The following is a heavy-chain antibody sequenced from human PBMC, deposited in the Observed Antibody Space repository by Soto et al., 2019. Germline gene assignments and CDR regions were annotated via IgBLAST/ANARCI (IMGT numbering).Heavy chain of an antibody. V-gene: IGHV3-33*01. J-gene: IGHJ6*02. CDR2: IWFDGTKK. CDR1: GFTFSTYG. D-gene: IGHD3-3*01. Sequence: GGSLRLSCAASGFTFSTYGMHWVRQAPGKGLEWVAAIWFDGTKKYYADSVNGRFTISRDNSKNTLYLQMNSLRAEDTAVYYCASQIFWSGSTAHGMDVWGQGTAVTVS. CDR3: ASQIFWSGSTAHGMDV.